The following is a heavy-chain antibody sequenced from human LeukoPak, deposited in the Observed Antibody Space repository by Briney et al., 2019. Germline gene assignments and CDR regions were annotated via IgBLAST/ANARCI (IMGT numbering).Heavy chain of an antibody. Sequence: SETLSLTCTVSGGSISSYYWSWIRQPAGKGLEWIGRIYTSGSTNYNPSLKSRVTISVDTSKNQFSLKLSSVTAADTAVYYCARDNHRVYGSGPTGFDYWGQGTLVTVSS. CDR2: IYTSGST. CDR1: GGSISSYY. J-gene: IGHJ4*02. CDR3: ARDNHRVYGSGPTGFDY. D-gene: IGHD3-10*01. V-gene: IGHV4-4*07.